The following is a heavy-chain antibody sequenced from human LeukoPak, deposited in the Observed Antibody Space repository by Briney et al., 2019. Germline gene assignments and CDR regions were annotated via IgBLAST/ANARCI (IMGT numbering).Heavy chain of an antibody. V-gene: IGHV3-21*01. J-gene: IGHJ6*03. CDR2: ISSSSSYI. CDR3: AKSGEVGTYYMDV. Sequence: PGRSLTLSWAPSGLTFMSYWMHWVREAPGRGLECVSAISSSSSYIYYADSVKGRFTSSRDNAKNSMYLQMNSLRAEDTAVYYCAKSGEVGTYYMDVWGKGTTVTVSS. CDR1: GLTFMSYW. D-gene: IGHD3-10*01.